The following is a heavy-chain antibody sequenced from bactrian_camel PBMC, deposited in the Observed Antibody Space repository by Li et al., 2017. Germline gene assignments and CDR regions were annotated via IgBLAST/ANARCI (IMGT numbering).Heavy chain of an antibody. V-gene: IGHV3S53*01. Sequence: HVQLVESGGGSVPAGESLTLSCVASGFTYSIGRNCMGWFRQAPGKEREGVAVVDSGGSTSYADSVKGRFTISKDSAKNTLYLQMNSLKPEDTAMYYCAAGWPYGGRCPKEYFYWGQGTQVTVS. CDR3: AAGWPYGGRCPKEYFY. D-gene: IGHD6*01. CDR2: VDSGGST. CDR1: GFTYSIGRNC. J-gene: IGHJ4*01.